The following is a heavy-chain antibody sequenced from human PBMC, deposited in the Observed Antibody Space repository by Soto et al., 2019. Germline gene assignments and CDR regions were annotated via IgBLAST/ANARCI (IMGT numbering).Heavy chain of an antibody. CDR2: IYYSGST. CDR1: GGSSSSYY. CDR3: ARVKDQLLSLDREYYYYYYMDV. J-gene: IGHJ6*03. D-gene: IGHD2-2*01. V-gene: IGHV4-59*01. Sequence: PSETLSLTCTVSGGSSSSYYWSWMRQPPGKGLAWIGYIYYSGSTNYNPSLKSRVTISVDTSKNQFSLKLSSVTAADTAVYYCARVKDQLLSLDREYYYYYYMDVWGEGTTVTVSS.